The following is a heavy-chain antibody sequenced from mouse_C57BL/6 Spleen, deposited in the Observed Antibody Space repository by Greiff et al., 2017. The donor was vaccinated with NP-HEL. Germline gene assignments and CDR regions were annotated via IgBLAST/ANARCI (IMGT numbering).Heavy chain of an antibody. CDR1: GFNIKDYY. CDR2: IDPEDGDT. J-gene: IGHJ2*01. V-gene: IGHV14-1*01. D-gene: IGHD1-1*01. CDR3: TTPITTVVADY. Sequence: VQLQQSGAELVRPGASVKLSCTASGFNIKDYYMHWVKQRPELGLEWIGRIDPEDGDTEYAPKFQGKATMTADTSSNTAYLQLSSLTSEDTAVYYCTTPITTVVADYWGQGTTLTVSS.